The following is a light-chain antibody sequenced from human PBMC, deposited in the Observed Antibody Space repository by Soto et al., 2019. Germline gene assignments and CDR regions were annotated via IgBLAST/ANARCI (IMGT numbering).Light chain of an antibody. Sequence: DIQMTQSPSSLSASVGDRVTITCRASQSISSYLNWYQQKPGKAPKLLIYAASSLQSGVPSRFSGSGSGTEFTLTISRLQPEDVANYYCQQSYSTPRVTFGQGTKLEIK. V-gene: IGKV1-39*01. CDR1: QSISSY. CDR3: QQSYSTPRVT. CDR2: AAS. J-gene: IGKJ2*01.